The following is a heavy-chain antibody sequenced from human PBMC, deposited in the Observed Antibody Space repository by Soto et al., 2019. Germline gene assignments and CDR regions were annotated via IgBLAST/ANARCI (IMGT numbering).Heavy chain of an antibody. J-gene: IGHJ6*02. CDR1: GGSMSSGDYY. CDR2: IYYSGST. D-gene: IGHD5-18*01. CDR3: ARDSRYSYGSSPFYYYHGMDV. V-gene: IGHV4-30-4*01. Sequence: SETLSLTCTVSGGSMSSGDYYWSWIRQPPGNGLEWIGYIYYSGSTYYNPSLKSRVTISVDTSKNQFSLKLSSVTAADTAVYYCARDSRYSYGSSPFYYYHGMDVWGQGTTVTVSS.